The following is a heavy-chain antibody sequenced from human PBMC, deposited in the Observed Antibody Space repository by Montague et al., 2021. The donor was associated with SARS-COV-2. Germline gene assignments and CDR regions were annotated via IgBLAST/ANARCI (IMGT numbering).Heavy chain of an antibody. CDR2: TYYRSKWCS. CDR3: VRYSGWFYFDF. CDR1: GDSVSSNSVA. V-gene: IGHV6-1*01. J-gene: IGHJ4*02. D-gene: IGHD6-19*01. Sequence: CAISGDSVSSNSVAWSWLRQSPSRGLEWLGRTYYRSKWCSDYAPSLRCRLTVNPDASKNEFSLELNYVTPEDTAVYYCVRYSGWFYFDFWGQGTLVTVSS.